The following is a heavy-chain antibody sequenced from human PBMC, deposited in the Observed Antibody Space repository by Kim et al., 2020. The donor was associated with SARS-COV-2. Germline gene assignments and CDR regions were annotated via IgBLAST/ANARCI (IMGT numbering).Heavy chain of an antibody. D-gene: IGHD6-13*01. Sequence: KYSQKLQDRHTITRDTSARTAYMELTSLRSEDTGIYYCATLVGAAGDFDYWGQGTLVTVSS. J-gene: IGHJ4*02. V-gene: IGHV1-3*01. CDR3: ATLVGAAGDFDY.